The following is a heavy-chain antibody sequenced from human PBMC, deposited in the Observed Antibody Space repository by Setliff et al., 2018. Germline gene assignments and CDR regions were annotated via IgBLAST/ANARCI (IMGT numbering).Heavy chain of an antibody. CDR1: GGSVKSHY. V-gene: IGHV4-4*07. D-gene: IGHD3-3*01. CDR3: ARMSGFQYIDV. J-gene: IGHJ6*03. Sequence: SETLSLTCTVSGGSVKSHYWSWIRQPAGKELEWIGQIYTSWSTNYNPSLKSRVTISLDTSKNQFSLSLTSVTAEDTAVYYCARMSGFQYIDVWDKGTTVTVSS. CDR2: IYTSWST.